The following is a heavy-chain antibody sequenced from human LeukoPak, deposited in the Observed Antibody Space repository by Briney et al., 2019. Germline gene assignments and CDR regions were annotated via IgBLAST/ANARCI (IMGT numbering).Heavy chain of an antibody. V-gene: IGHV4-4*07. Sequence: SETLSLTCTVSGGSINNYYWSWIRQPAGKGLEWIGRIYSSGSTDHNPSLESRVTISVDTSKNQFSLKLSSVTAADTAVYYCARGVQLNYWFDPWGQGTLVTVSS. J-gene: IGHJ5*02. CDR2: IYSSGST. D-gene: IGHD5-24*01. CDR3: ARGVQLNYWFDP. CDR1: GGSINNYY.